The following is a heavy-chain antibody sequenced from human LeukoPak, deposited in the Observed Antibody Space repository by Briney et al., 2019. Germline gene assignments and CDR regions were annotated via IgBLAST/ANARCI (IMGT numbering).Heavy chain of an antibody. CDR3: AREGDYGDYPIDY. V-gene: IGHV1-2*06. D-gene: IGHD4-17*01. CDR2: INPNSGGT. Sequence: ASVKVSCKASGYTFTGYYMHWVRQAPGQGLEWMGRINPNSGGTNYEQKFQGRVTMTRDTSISTAYMELSRLRSDDTAVYYCAREGDYGDYPIDYWGQGTLVTVSS. J-gene: IGHJ4*02. CDR1: GYTFTGYY.